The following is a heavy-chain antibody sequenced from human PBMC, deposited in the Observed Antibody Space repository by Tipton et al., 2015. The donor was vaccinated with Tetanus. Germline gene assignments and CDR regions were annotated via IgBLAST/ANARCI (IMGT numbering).Heavy chain of an antibody. CDR1: GFTFSNYA. CDR2: ISVRGSRT. V-gene: IGHV3-23*01. CDR3: AKDPASRGWFDP. Sequence: SLRLSCAASGFTFSNYAMAWVRQAPGKGLEWVSGISVRGSRTYYADPVKGRFSISRDNSKNTVYLQMNSLRDEDTAVYYCAKDPASRGWFDPWGQGTLVSVSS. J-gene: IGHJ5*02.